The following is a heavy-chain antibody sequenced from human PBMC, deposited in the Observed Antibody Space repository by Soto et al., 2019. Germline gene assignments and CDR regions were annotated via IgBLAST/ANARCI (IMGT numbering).Heavy chain of an antibody. CDR1: GYTFTSYG. Sequence: ASVKVSCKASGYTFTSYGISWVRQAPGQGLEWTGWISAYNGNTNYAQKLQGRVTMTTDTSTSTAYMELRSLRSDDTAVYYCAWVDCSGGSCYSGSWFDPWGQGTLVTVSS. V-gene: IGHV1-18*01. D-gene: IGHD2-15*01. CDR2: ISAYNGNT. J-gene: IGHJ5*02. CDR3: AWVDCSGGSCYSGSWFDP.